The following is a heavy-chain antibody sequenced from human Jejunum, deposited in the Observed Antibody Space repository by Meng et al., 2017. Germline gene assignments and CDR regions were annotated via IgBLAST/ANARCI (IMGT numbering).Heavy chain of an antibody. CDR1: GENGPNEGDA. CDR2: TYFRSKWFY. D-gene: IGHD2-2*01. V-gene: IGHV6-1*02. Sequence: QVQLETSGPGMVNPTQTPSLTLGTSGENGPNEGDAWSWIRQSPLRGLEWLGRTYFRSKWFYDYAPSVKSRITVKTDASKNQFSLELRSVTSDDSAIYYCERDPQYALSIFEFWGKGTLVTVSS. J-gene: IGHJ4*02. CDR3: ERDPQYALSIFEF.